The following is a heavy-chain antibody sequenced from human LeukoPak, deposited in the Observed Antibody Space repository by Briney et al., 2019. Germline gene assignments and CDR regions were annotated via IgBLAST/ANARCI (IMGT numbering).Heavy chain of an antibody. CDR3: ARGGFVWGSYRLLYDY. CDR1: GGSFSGYY. V-gene: IGHV4-34*01. D-gene: IGHD3-16*02. CDR2: INHSGST. Sequence: SSETLSLTCAVYGGSFSGYYWSWIRQPPGKGLEWIGEINHSGSTNYNPSLKSRVTISVDTSKNQFSLKLSSVTAADTAVYYCARGGFVWGSYRLLYDYWGQGTLVTVSS. J-gene: IGHJ4*02.